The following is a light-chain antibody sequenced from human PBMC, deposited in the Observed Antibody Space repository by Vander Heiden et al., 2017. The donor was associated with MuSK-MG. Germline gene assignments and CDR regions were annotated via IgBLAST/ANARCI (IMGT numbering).Light chain of an antibody. V-gene: IGKV3-15*01. CDR3: QLYNNWPRT. CDR1: QSVSSN. Sequence: EIVMTQSPATLSVSPGERATLSCRASQSVSSNLAWYQPKPGQAPRLLSYGASTRVTAIPARFSGSGPGTEFTLTISSLQSEDFAVYYCQLYNNWPRTFGQGTKVEIK. CDR2: GAS. J-gene: IGKJ1*01.